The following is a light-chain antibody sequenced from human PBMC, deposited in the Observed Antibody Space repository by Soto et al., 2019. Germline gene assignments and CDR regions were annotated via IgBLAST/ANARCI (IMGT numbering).Light chain of an antibody. CDR2: DAS. CDR1: QDISNY. CDR3: QQYDNPPAT. V-gene: IGKV1-33*01. J-gene: IGKJ4*01. Sequence: DIQMTQSPSSLSASVGDRVTITCQASQDISNYLNWYQQKPGKAPKLLIYDASNLETGVPSRFSGSGSGTDFTFTISSLHPEDIATYYCQQYDNPPATFGGGTKVEIK.